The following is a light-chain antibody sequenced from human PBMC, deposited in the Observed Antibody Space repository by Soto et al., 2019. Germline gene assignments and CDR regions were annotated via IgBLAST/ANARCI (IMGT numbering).Light chain of an antibody. CDR2: DAS. Sequence: EFVLTQSPGTLSLSPGERATLSCRASQTVRNNYLAWYQQKPGQAPRLLIYDASSRATGIPDRFSGGGSGTDFTLTIRRMATEAFAVYYCQQFSSYPLTFGGGTKVDIK. CDR3: QQFSSYPLT. V-gene: IGKV3-20*01. J-gene: IGKJ4*01. CDR1: QTVRNNY.